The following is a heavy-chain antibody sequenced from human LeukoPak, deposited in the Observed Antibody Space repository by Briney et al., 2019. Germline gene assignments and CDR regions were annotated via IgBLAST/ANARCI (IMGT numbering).Heavy chain of an antibody. J-gene: IGHJ5*02. CDR2: IYHSGST. V-gene: IGHV4-4*02. Sequence: SETLSLTCAVSGGSISSSNWWSWVRQPPGKGLEWIGEIYHSGSTNYNPSLKSRVTISVDKSKNQFSLKLSSVTAADTAVYYCARGSAYTMIVVDKYNWFDPWGQGTLVTVSS. CDR1: GGSISSSNW. CDR3: ARGSAYTMIVVDKYNWFDP. D-gene: IGHD3-22*01.